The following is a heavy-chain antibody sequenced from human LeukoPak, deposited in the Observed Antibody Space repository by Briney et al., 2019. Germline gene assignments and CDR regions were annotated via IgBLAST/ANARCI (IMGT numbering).Heavy chain of an antibody. CDR1: GFTFSNAW. CDR3: TTDAEYYYDSSGYFDY. V-gene: IGHV3-15*01. D-gene: IGHD3-22*01. CDR2: IKSRTDGGTT. Sequence: GGSLRLSCAASGFTFSNAWMSWVRQAPGKGLEWVGRIKSRTDGGTTDYAAPVKGRFTISRYDSKNTLYLQMNSLKTEDTAVYYCTTDAEYYYDSSGYFDYWGQGTLVTVSS. J-gene: IGHJ4*02.